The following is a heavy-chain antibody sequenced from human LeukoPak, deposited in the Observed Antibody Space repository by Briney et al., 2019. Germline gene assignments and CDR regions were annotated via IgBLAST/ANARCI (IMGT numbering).Heavy chain of an antibody. Sequence: GASVKVSCKASGGTFSSYAISWVRQAPGQGLEWMGGIIPIFGTANYAQKFQGGVTITADESTSTAYMELSSLRSEDTAVYYCARDRRGYSYGYYFDYWGQGTLVTVSS. CDR3: ARDRRGYSYGYYFDY. V-gene: IGHV1-69*13. CDR2: IIPIFGTA. D-gene: IGHD5-18*01. J-gene: IGHJ4*02. CDR1: GGTFSSYA.